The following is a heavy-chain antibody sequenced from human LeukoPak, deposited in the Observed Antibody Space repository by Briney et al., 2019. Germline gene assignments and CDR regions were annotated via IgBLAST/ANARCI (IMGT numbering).Heavy chain of an antibody. CDR1: GASISGYY. CDR3: ARGARDFDS. J-gene: IGHJ4*02. V-gene: IGHV4-59*01. Sequence: SETLSLTCTVPGASISGYYWSWIRQPPGKGLEWIGYIYYSGSTNYKPSLKSRVTISVDTSKTQFSLKLSSVTAADTAVYYCARGARDFDSWGQGTLVTVSS. CDR2: IYYSGST. D-gene: IGHD3-10*01.